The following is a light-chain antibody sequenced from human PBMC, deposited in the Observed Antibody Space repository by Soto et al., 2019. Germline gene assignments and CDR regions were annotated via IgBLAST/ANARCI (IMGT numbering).Light chain of an antibody. V-gene: IGKV1-39*01. Sequence: DIQMTQSPSSLSASVGDRVTITCRASQSINTYLNWYQQKPGKPPTLLIYDASNLQSGVPSRFSSSGAGTDFTLTISSLQPEDFATYYCQQSYSTPRWTFGQGTKVEIK. CDR2: DAS. CDR1: QSINTY. J-gene: IGKJ1*01. CDR3: QQSYSTPRWT.